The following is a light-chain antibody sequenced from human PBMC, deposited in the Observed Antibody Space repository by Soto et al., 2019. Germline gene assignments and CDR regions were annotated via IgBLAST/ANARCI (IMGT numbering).Light chain of an antibody. CDR1: SSNIGSTT. V-gene: IGLV1-44*01. CDR2: SNN. J-gene: IGLJ2*01. CDR3: AAWDDSLNGVV. Sequence: QSVLTQPPSASGTPGQRVTISCSGSSSNIGSTTVNWYQQLPGTAPKLIIYSNNQRPSGVPDRFSGSKSGTSASLAISGLQSEDEADYYCAAWDDSLNGVVCGGGTKVTVL.